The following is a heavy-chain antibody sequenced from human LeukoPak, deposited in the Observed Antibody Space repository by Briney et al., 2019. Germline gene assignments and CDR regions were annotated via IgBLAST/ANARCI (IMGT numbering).Heavy chain of an antibody. CDR2: ISSRSHYI. V-gene: IGHV3-21*01. CDR1: GFTFSTYS. J-gene: IGHJ4*02. CDR3: AKATYYDFWSGYYANGGFDY. Sequence: GGSLRLSCAASGFTFSTYSMNWVRQAPGKGLEWVSSISSRSHYIYYADSVKGRFTISRDNAKNSLYLQMNSLRAEDTAVYYCAKATYYDFWSGYYANGGFDYWGQGTLVTVSS. D-gene: IGHD3-3*01.